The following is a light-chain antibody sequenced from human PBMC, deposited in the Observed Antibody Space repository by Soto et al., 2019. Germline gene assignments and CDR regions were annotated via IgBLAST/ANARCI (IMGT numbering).Light chain of an antibody. CDR1: QSFSSTY. V-gene: IGKV3-20*01. Sequence: IVLTQSPGTLSLSPGERATLSCRASQSFSSTYLAWYQQKPGQAPRLLIYDASSRATGIPDRFSGSGSGTDFTLTISRLEPDDFAVYYCQHYGSSRTFGQGTKVEIK. J-gene: IGKJ1*01. CDR3: QHYGSSRT. CDR2: DAS.